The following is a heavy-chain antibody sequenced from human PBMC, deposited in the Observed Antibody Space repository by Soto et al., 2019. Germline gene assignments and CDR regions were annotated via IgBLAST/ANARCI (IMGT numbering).Heavy chain of an antibody. J-gene: IGHJ2*01. CDR2: IIPILGIA. CDR3: AKHIRTVTNRRTWYFDL. D-gene: IGHD4-17*01. Sequence: QVQLVQSGAEVKKPGSSVKVSCKASGGTFSSYTISWVRQAPGQGLEWMGRIIPILGIADYAQKFQGRVTITANKSTSTAYMGLSSLRSEDTAVYYCAKHIRTVTNRRTWYFDLWGRGTLVTVSS. CDR1: GGTFSSYT. V-gene: IGHV1-69*02.